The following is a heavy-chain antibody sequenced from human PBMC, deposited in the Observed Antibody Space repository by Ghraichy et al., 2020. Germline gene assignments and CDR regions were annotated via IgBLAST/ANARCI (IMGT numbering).Heavy chain of an antibody. J-gene: IGHJ4*02. CDR1: GNSFTNYW. CDR2: IYPGDSDT. D-gene: IGHD1-14*01. V-gene: IGHV5-51*01. Sequence: GGSLRLSCQGSGNSFTNYWIAWVRQMPGKGLEWMGIIYPGDSDTKYSPSFQGHVTMSADKSTTTAYLQWSSLKASDTAIYYCARQTGTAGTTTGDFDSVGPGTPVTVSS. CDR3: ARQTGTAGTTTGDFDS.